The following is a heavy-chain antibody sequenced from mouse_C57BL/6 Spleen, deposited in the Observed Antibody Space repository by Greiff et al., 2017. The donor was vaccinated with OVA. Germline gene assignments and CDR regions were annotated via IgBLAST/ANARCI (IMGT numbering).Heavy chain of an antibody. V-gene: IGHV1-82*01. J-gene: IGHJ4*01. D-gene: IGHD2-4*01. CDR1: GYAFSSSW. CDR3: ARYDYDRYAMDY. CDR2: IYPGDGDT. Sequence: QVQLQQSGPELVKPGASVKISCKASGYAFSSSWMNWVKQRPGQGLEWIGRIYPGDGDTNYNGKFKGKATLTADKSSSTAYMQLSSLTSEDSAVDFCARYDYDRYAMDYWGQGTSVTVSS.